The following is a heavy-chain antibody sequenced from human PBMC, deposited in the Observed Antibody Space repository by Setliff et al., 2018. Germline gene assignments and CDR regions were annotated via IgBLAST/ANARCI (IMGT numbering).Heavy chain of an antibody. J-gene: IGHJ1*01. CDR3: ARIMSDSSGFYYGISFQH. Sequence: KSGPTLVNPTETLTLTCTVSGFSLSNARMGVSWIRQPPGKALEWLAHIFANDEKSYSTTLKSRLTISKDTSKRQVVLTMTNMDPVDTATYYCARIMSDSSGFYYGISFQHWGQGTLVTVSS. CDR1: GFSLSNARMG. V-gene: IGHV2-26*01. D-gene: IGHD3-22*01. CDR2: IFANDEK.